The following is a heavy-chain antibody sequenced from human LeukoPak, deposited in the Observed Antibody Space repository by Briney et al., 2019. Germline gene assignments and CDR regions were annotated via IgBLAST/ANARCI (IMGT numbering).Heavy chain of an antibody. V-gene: IGHV3-64*01. D-gene: IGHD3-3*01. CDR3: AREEVRGYPDY. CDR1: GFTFSSYA. CDR2: ISSNGGST. J-gene: IGHJ4*02. Sequence: GGSLRLSCAASGFTFSSYAMHWVRQAPGKGLEYVSAISSNGGSTYYANSVKGRFTISRDNSKNTLYLQMGSLRAEDMAVYYCAREEVRGYPDYWGQGTLVTVSS.